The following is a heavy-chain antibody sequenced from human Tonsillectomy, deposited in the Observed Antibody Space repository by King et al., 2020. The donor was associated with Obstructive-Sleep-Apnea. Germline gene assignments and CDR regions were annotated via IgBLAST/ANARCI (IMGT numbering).Heavy chain of an antibody. J-gene: IGHJ4*02. D-gene: IGHD6-19*01. CDR1: GGSISSYY. Sequence: QLQESGPGLVKPSETLSLTCTVSGGSISSYYWSWIRQPPGKGLEWIGYIYYSGSTNYNPSLKSRVTISVDTSKNQFSLKLSSVTAADTAVYYCAKDSSGWYDYWGQGTLVTVSS. CDR2: IYYSGST. CDR3: AKDSSGWYDY. V-gene: IGHV4-59*01.